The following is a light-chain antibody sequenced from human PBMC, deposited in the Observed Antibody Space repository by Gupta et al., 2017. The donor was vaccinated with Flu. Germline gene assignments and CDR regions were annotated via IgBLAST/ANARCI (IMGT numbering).Light chain of an antibody. CDR2: EVS. CDR1: SSDVGGYNY. CDR3: GSDTSNSTLF. Sequence: SALPQPASVTGPPGQSITITCTGTSSDVGGYNYVSGYQQHTSKTRELMVYEVSNRASGVSNRFSGSKSGNTATLTITGHEAEDEADYYCGSDTSNSTLFFGGGTKLTVL. V-gene: IGLV2-14*01. J-gene: IGLJ2*01.